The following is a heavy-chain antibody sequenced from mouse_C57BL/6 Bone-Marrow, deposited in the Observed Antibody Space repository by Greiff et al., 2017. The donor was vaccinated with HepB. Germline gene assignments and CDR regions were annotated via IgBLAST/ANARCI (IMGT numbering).Heavy chain of an antibody. Sequence: VQLQQPGAELVKPGASVKLSCKASGYTFTSYWMHWVQQRPGRGLEWIGRIDPNSGGPKYNEKFKSKATLTVDKPSSTAYMQLSSLTSEDSAVYYCASKGNYGSIYFDYWGQGTTLTVSS. D-gene: IGHD1-1*01. V-gene: IGHV1-72*01. CDR1: GYTFTSYW. CDR2: IDPNSGGP. CDR3: ASKGNYGSIYFDY. J-gene: IGHJ2*01.